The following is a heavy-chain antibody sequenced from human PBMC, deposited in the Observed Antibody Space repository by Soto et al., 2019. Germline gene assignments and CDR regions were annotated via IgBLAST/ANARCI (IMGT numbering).Heavy chain of an antibody. J-gene: IGHJ6*01. CDR3: ARGPVGDCICTSWYRGRTTYYSGMGL. Sequence: GGSLRLSCAASGFTFSSYGMHWVRQAPGKGLEWVAVIWYDGSNKYYADSVKGRFTISRDNSKNTLYLQMNSLRAEDTAVYYWARGPVGDCICTSWYRGRTTYYSGMGLWGQGNT. D-gene: IGHD2-2*01. V-gene: IGHV3-33*01. CDR1: GFTFSSYG. CDR2: IWYDGSNK.